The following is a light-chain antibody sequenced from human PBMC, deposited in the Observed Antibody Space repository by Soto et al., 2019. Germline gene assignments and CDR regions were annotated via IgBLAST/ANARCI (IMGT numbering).Light chain of an antibody. J-gene: IGKJ2*01. Sequence: EIVLTQSPGTLSLSPGERATLSCRASQSLRGNFLAWYQQKPGQAPRFLIYAVSNRATGTPDRFSGSGSGTDFTLTISRLEPEDFAVYYCQLYAMSPFGQGTKLEI. CDR3: QLYAMSP. CDR2: AVS. CDR1: QSLRGNF. V-gene: IGKV3-20*01.